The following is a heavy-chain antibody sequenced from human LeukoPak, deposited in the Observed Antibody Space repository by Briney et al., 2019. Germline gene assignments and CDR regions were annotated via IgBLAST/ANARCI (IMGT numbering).Heavy chain of an antibody. V-gene: IGHV1-2*02. CDR2: GKPHSGET. J-gene: IGHJ4*02. Sequence: GASVRGSCTTSGSTFTGAFMHWVRQAPGQGLEWMCWGKPHSGETKFAQKFQGRVTMTRDTSIRAVYMDLGGLRSDDTPVYYCVRGVFNSGYNYWGQGSLVTVSS. CDR1: GSTFTGAF. D-gene: IGHD3-9*01. CDR3: VRGVFNSGYNY.